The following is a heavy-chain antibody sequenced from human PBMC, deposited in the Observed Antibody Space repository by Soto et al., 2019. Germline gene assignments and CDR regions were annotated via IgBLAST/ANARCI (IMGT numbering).Heavy chain of an antibody. CDR1: GGSISSYY. J-gene: IGHJ4*02. V-gene: IGHV4-59*01. CDR2: IYYSGST. CDR3: ARSRGGYFDY. Sequence: SETLSLTCTVSGGSISSYYWSWIRQIPGKGLEWIGYIYYSGSTNYNPSLKSRVTISVDTSKNQFSLKLSSVTAADTAVYYCARSRGGYFDYWGQGTLVTVSS. D-gene: IGHD3-16*01.